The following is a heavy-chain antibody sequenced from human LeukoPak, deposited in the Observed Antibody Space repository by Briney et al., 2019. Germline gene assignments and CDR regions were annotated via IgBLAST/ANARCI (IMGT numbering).Heavy chain of an antibody. J-gene: IGHJ4*02. D-gene: IGHD1-26*01. CDR3: AKGDRVGATTVFLFDY. Sequence: GGSLRLSCVASGFTFSNYDMSWVRQAPGKGLEWVSGISWNSGSIGYADSVKGRFTISRDNAKNSLYLQMNSLRAEDTALYYCAKGDRVGATTVFLFDYWGQGTLVTVSS. CDR1: GFTFSNYD. CDR2: ISWNSGSI. V-gene: IGHV3-9*01.